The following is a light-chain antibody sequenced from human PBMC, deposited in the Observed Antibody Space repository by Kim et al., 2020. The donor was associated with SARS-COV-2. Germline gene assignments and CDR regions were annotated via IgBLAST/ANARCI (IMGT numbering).Light chain of an antibody. CDR2: KAS. CDR1: QSLSSW. Sequence: SASVGDRVTITCRASQSLSSWLAWFQQRPGKAPKFLIYKASILQSGVPSRFSGSASGTEFNLTISNLQTEDFASYYCQQYKVYPWTFGQGTKLEI. V-gene: IGKV1-5*03. CDR3: QQYKVYPWT. J-gene: IGKJ1*01.